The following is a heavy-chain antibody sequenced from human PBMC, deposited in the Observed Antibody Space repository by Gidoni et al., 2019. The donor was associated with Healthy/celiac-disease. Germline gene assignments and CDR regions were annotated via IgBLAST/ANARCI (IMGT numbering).Heavy chain of an antibody. D-gene: IGHD2-21*02. J-gene: IGHJ5*02. CDR3: ARPPQAPERGDSLETA. V-gene: IGHV4-34*01. CDR1: GGSFSGYY. Sequence: QVQLQQCGAGLLKPSETLSLTCAVYGGSFSGYYWSWIRQPPGKGLEWIGEINHSGSTNYNPSLKRRVTISVDTSKNQFSLKLSSVTAADTAVYYCARPPQAPERGDSLETAWGQGTLVTVSS. CDR2: INHSGST.